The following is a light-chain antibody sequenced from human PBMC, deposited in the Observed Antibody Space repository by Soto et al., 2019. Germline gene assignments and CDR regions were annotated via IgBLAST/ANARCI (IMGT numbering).Light chain of an antibody. CDR3: SSYTSSSTLL. J-gene: IGLJ2*01. CDR2: DVS. Sequence: QSALTQPASVSESPGQSITISCTGTSSDVGGYNYVSWYQQHPGKAPKLMIYDVSTRPSGVSNRFSGSKSGNTASLTISGLQAEDEADYYCSSYTSSSTLLFGGGTKLTVL. V-gene: IGLV2-14*01. CDR1: SSDVGGYNY.